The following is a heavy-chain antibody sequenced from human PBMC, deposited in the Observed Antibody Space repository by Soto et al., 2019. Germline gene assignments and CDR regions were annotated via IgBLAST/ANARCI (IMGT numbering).Heavy chain of an antibody. Sequence: PGGSLRLSCAASGFSFGRYAMRWVRQAPGKGLEWVASIPYDGGNRKYADSVKGRFTISRDNAKDMLYLHMSSLGPDDTSVYYCAREYLDYGPDVWGKGTSVTVSS. CDR3: AREYLDYGPDV. CDR1: GFSFGRYA. J-gene: IGHJ6*04. V-gene: IGHV3-30-3*01. CDR2: IPYDGGNR.